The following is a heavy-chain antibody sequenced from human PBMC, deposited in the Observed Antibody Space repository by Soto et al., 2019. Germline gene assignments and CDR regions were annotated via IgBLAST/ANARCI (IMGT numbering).Heavy chain of an antibody. D-gene: IGHD3-22*01. J-gene: IGHJ4*02. Sequence: GGSLRLSCAATGFTLSSHAMNWVRQAPGKGLEWVSVISFDGTNKYYAESVRGRYSISRDNSKKVLYLDMNSLRPDDTAIYYCARAHGPYYDSSYYGLARNYFDYWGQGALVTVSS. CDR3: ARAHGPYYDSSYYGLARNYFDY. CDR2: ISFDGTNK. V-gene: IGHV3-30-3*01. CDR1: GFTLSSHA.